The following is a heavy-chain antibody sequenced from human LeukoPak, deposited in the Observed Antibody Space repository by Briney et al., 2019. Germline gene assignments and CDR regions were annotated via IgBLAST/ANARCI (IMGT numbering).Heavy chain of an antibody. CDR3: ARDWAVGYGDYLFDY. V-gene: IGHV3-48*03. CDR2: ISSSGSTI. CDR1: GFTFSSYE. Sequence: PGGSLRLSCAVSGFTFSSYEMNWVRQAPGKGREWVSYISSSGSTIYYADSVKGRFTISRDNAKNSLYLQMNSLRAEDTAVYYCARDWAVGYGDYLFDYWGQGTMVTVCS. D-gene: IGHD4-17*01. J-gene: IGHJ4*02.